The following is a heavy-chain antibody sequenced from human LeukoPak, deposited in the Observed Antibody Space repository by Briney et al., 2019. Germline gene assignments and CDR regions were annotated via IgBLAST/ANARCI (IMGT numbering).Heavy chain of an antibody. CDR1: GGSISSYY. CDR2: IYTSGST. D-gene: IGHD3-9*01. V-gene: IGHV4-4*07. CDR3: ARDRGILTGYSYDY. J-gene: IGHJ4*02. Sequence: SETLSLTCTVSGGSISSYYWSWIRQPAGKGLEWIGRIYTSGSTNYNPSLKSRVTMSEDTSKNQFSLKLSSVTAADTAVYYCARDRGILTGYSYDYWGQGTLVTVSS.